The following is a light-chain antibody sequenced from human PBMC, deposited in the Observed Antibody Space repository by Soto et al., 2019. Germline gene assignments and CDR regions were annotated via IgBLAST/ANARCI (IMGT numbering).Light chain of an antibody. Sequence: DIKMTQSPSSLSASVGDRVTITCRASQSISNYLQWYQHKPGKAPKRLIYAASSLQSGVPSRFSGSGSGTEFTLTISSLQPEDFATYYCLQHSSYPWTFGQGTKVDIK. V-gene: IGKV1-17*01. CDR3: LQHSSYPWT. CDR1: QSISNY. J-gene: IGKJ1*01. CDR2: AAS.